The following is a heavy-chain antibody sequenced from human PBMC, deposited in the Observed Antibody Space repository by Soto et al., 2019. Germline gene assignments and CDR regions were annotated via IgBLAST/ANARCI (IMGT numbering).Heavy chain of an antibody. J-gene: IGHJ6*02. V-gene: IGHV1-69*13. D-gene: IGHD5-12*01. CDR3: ARGGFQRGGGYDDYYYYYGTDV. CDR2: IIPIFGTA. CDR1: GGTFSSYA. Sequence: SVKVSCKASGGTFSSYAISWVRQAPGQGLEWMGGIIPIFGTANYAQKFQGRVTITADESTSTAYMELSSLRSEDTAVYYCARGGFQRGGGYDDYYYYYGTDVWGQGTTVTVSS.